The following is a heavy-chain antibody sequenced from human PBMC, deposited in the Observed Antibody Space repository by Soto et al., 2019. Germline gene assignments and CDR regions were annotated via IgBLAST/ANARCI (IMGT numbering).Heavy chain of an antibody. Sequence: QITLKESGPTLVKPTQTLTVTCTFSGFSLSTSGAGVGWIRQSPGKAPEWLALISWKDEKRYNPGLKSRLTITKDTSKNQVVLTMTDLHPVDTATYFCAHRYGGNYYRWYFDSWGQGTLVTVSS. CDR1: GFSLSTSGAG. V-gene: IGHV2-5*01. J-gene: IGHJ4*02. D-gene: IGHD1-26*01. CDR3: AHRYGGNYYRWYFDS. CDR2: ISWKDEK.